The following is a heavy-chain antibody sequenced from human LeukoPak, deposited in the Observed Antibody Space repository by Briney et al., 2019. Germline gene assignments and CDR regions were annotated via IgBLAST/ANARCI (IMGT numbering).Heavy chain of an antibody. CDR2: INSDGGST. J-gene: IGHJ6*02. D-gene: IGHD2-15*01. V-gene: IGHV3-74*01. CDR3: ARGGTREWWSLYGMDV. Sequence: GGSLRLSCAASGFTFSSYSMNWVRQAPGKGLVWVSRINSDGGSTSYADSVKGRFTISRDNAKNTLYLQMNSLRAEDTAVYYCARGGTREWWSLYGMDVWGQGTTVTVSS. CDR1: GFTFSSYS.